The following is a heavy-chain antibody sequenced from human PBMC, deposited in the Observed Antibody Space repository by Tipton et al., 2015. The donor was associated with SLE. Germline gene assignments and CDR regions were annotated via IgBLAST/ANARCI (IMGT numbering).Heavy chain of an antibody. CDR3: AAGPGYGALGY. CDR1: GFTFSSYA. D-gene: IGHD4/OR15-4a*01. CDR2: ISYEGSNK. Sequence: SLRLSCAASGFTFSSYAMHWVRQAPGKGREWVAVISYEGSNKYYADSVKGRFTISRDNSKNTLYLQMNSLRAEDTAVYYCAAGPGYGALGYWGQGTLVTVSS. J-gene: IGHJ4*02. V-gene: IGHV3-30*04.